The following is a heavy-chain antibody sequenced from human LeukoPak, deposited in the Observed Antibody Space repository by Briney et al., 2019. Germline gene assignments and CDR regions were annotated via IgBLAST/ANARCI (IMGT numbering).Heavy chain of an antibody. CDR3: AIHDPYSSSWYRALYYGMDV. Sequence: GASVKVSCKVSGYTLTELSMHWVRQAPGKGLEWMGGFDPEDGETIYAQKFQGRVTMTEDTSTDTAYMELSSLRSEDTAVYYCAIHDPYSSSWYRALYYGMDVWGQGTTVTVSS. J-gene: IGHJ6*02. V-gene: IGHV1-24*01. CDR1: GYTLTELS. D-gene: IGHD6-13*01. CDR2: FDPEDGET.